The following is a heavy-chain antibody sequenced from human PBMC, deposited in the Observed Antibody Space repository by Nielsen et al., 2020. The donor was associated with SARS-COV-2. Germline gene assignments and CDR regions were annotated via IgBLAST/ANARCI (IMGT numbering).Heavy chain of an antibody. Sequence: GSLRLSCAVYGESLSNYDYNWIRQPPGKGLEWIAKINRSGGTNYNATLRRRITISVTTFQNQVSLAVRSVTAADAAVYYCARIRDAETFLSYYYMDVWGEGTTVTVSS. CDR1: GESLSNYD. CDR3: ARIRDAETFLSYYYMDV. J-gene: IGHJ6*03. CDR2: INRSGGT. D-gene: IGHD2-8*01. V-gene: IGHV4-34*01.